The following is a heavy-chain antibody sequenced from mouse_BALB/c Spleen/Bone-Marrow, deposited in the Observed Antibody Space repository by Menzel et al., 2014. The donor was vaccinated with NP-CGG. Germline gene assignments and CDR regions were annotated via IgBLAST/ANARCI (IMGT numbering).Heavy chain of an antibody. CDR2: IRLKSNNYAT. D-gene: IGHD2-1*01. CDR1: GFTFSNYW. CDR3: VTYFDY. J-gene: IGHJ2*01. V-gene: IGHV6-6*02. Sequence: EVHLVESGGGLVQPGGSMKLSCVASGFTFSNYWMNWVRQSPEKGLEWIAEIRLKSNNYATQYAESVKGRFAISRDDSKSSVYLQMNSLRAEDSGIYYCVTYFDYWGQGTTLTVSS.